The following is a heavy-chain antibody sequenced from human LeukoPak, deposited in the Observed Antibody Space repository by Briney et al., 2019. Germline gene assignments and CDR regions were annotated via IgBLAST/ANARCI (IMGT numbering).Heavy chain of an antibody. D-gene: IGHD5-24*01. V-gene: IGHV1-2*02. Sequence: ASVKVSCKASGYTFTGYCMHWVRQAPGQGLEWMGWINPNSGGTNYAQKFQGRVTMTRDTSISTACMELSRLRSDDTAVYYCATTQDGYNYDYYYYMDVWGKGTTVTVSS. CDR1: GYTFTGYC. CDR2: INPNSGGT. J-gene: IGHJ6*03. CDR3: ATTQDGYNYDYYYYMDV.